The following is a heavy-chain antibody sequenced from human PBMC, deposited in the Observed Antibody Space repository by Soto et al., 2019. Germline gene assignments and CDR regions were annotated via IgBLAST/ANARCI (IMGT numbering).Heavy chain of an antibody. CDR3: VNSDSTSAP. CDR2: ISVSGFTP. V-gene: IGHV3-23*01. D-gene: IGHD6-13*01. CDR1: GFTFSDYA. J-gene: IGHJ5*02. Sequence: PGGSLRLSCAASGFTFSDYAITWVRQAPGKGLEWVASISVSGFTPYYAASVKGRFTISRDNSKKMLYLQMNSLRVEDTAIYYCVNSDSTSAPWCQGALVTVSS.